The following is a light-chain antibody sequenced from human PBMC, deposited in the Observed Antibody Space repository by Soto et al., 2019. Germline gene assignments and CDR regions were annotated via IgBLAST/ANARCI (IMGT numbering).Light chain of an antibody. CDR1: QSVSSSS. J-gene: IGKJ1*01. CDR2: GAS. Sequence: IVLTQSPATLSVSPWERATLSCSSSQSVSSSSLAWYQQKRGQAPRFLIHGASSRATGIPDRFSGSGSGTDFTLTISRLEPEDFAVYYCQQYGSSPRTFGQGTKVDIK. V-gene: IGKV3-20*01. CDR3: QQYGSSPRT.